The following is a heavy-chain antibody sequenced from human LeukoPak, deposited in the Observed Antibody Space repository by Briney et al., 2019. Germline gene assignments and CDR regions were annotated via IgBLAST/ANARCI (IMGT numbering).Heavy chain of an antibody. Sequence: SETLSLTCAVSGGSISSSNWWSWVRQPPGKGLEWIGEIYHSGSTNYNPSLKSRVTISVDKSKNQFSLKLSSVTAADTAVYYCARGSSRYFDRWPFDYWGQGTLVTVSS. CDR3: ARGSSRYFDRWPFDY. V-gene: IGHV4-4*02. D-gene: IGHD3-9*01. CDR1: GGSISSSNW. J-gene: IGHJ4*02. CDR2: IYHSGST.